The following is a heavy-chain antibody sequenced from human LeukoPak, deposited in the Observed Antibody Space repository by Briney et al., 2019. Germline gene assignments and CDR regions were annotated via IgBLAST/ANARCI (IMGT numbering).Heavy chain of an antibody. D-gene: IGHD2-2*01. CDR1: DYTFTSYG. V-gene: IGHV1-18*01. CDR2: ISAYNGNT. CDR3: ARDCSSTSCPYYYYYGMDV. J-gene: IGHJ6*02. Sequence: ASVKVSCKASDYTFTSYGISWVRQAPGQGLEWMGWISAYNGNTNYAQKLQGRVTMTTDTSTSTAYMELRSLRSDDTAVYYCARDCSSTSCPYYYYYGMDVWGQGTTVTVSS.